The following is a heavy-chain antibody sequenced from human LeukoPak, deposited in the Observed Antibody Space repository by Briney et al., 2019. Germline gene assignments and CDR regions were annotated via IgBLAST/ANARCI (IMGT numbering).Heavy chain of an antibody. CDR1: GYSFTSYW. J-gene: IGHJ4*02. V-gene: IGHV5-10-1*01. D-gene: IGHD5-18*01. CDR2: IDPSDSYT. CDR3: ARHDKSYGSPFDY. Sequence: GESLKISCKGSGYSFTSYWIGWVRQMPGKGLEWMGRIDPSDSYTNYSPSFQGHVTISADKSISTAYLQWSSLKASDTAMYYCARHDKSYGSPFDYWGQGTLVTVSS.